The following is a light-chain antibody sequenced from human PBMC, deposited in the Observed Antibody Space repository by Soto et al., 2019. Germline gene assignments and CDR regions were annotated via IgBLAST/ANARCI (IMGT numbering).Light chain of an antibody. Sequence: QSDLTQPASVSGSPGQSITLSCTGTSSDVGSYNLVSWYQQHQGKAPKLMIYEGSKRPSGVSNRFSGSKSGNTASLTISGLQAEDEADYYCCSYAGSSTLVFGGGTKLTVL. V-gene: IGLV2-23*01. CDR2: EGS. CDR3: CSYAGSSTLV. J-gene: IGLJ2*01. CDR1: SSDVGSYNL.